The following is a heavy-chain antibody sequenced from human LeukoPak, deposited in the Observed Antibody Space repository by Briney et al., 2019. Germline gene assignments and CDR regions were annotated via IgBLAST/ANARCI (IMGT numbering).Heavy chain of an antibody. D-gene: IGHD5-18*01. CDR3: ARDTGYSYAIFDY. Sequence: SETLSLTCNVSGGFISSYYWSWIRQPAGKGLEWIGRIYTSGSTNYNPSLKSRVTISVDTSKNQFSLKLSSVTAADTAVYYCARDTGYSYAIFDYWGQGTLVTVSS. CDR1: GGFISSYY. J-gene: IGHJ4*02. CDR2: IYTSGST. V-gene: IGHV4-4*07.